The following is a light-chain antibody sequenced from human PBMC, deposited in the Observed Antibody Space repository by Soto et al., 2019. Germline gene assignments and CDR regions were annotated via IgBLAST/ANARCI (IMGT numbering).Light chain of an antibody. Sequence: IVITQDPDTLSLSPGQRAALSCMAIVIVRTDLAWYHQKPLQAPRLLIYGASTSAAGVPARFSGSGSASAFTPTIDTLQSEDVAVYYCQQYHNWLPITVGQGTRLEIK. CDR1: VIVRTD. CDR3: QQYHNWLPIT. J-gene: IGKJ5*01. CDR2: GAS. V-gene: IGKV3-15*01.